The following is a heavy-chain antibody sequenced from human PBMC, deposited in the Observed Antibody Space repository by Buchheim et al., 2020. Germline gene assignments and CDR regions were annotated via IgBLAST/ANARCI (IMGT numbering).Heavy chain of an antibody. CDR3: ARGDRAVLIYVYYLDF. Sequence: EVQLVESGGGLVQPGGSLRLSCAASGFSFSSFGMFWVRQAPGKGLGWVSYISSIGTNIDYADSVKGRFTISRDTAKNSLYLQMNNLRAEDTAVYYFARGDRAVLIYVYYLDFWGQGNL. CDR1: GFSFSSFG. D-gene: IGHD6-19*01. J-gene: IGHJ4*02. V-gene: IGHV3-48*03. CDR2: ISSIGTNI.